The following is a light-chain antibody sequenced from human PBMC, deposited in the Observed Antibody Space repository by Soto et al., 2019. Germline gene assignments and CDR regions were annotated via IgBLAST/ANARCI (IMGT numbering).Light chain of an antibody. CDR1: SSNIGNNY. CDR3: GAWDSSLVWV. Sequence: QSVLTQPPSVSAAPGQKVTISCSGSSSNIGNNYVSWYQQLPGTAPKLLIYENNKQPSGIPDRFSGSKSGTSATLDITGLQTGDEANYYCGAWDSSLVWVFGGGTKLTVL. V-gene: IGLV1-51*02. CDR2: ENN. J-gene: IGLJ3*02.